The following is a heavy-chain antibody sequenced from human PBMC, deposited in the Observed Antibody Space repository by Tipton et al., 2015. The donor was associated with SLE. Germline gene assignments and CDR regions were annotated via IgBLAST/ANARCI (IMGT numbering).Heavy chain of an antibody. Sequence: TLSLTCTVSGGSISSSSYYWGWIRQPPGKGLEWIGSIYYSGSTYYNPSLKSRVTISVDTSKNQFSLNLSSVTAADTAVYYCARIPGRAFDIWGQGTVVTVSS. CDR3: ARIPGRAFDI. V-gene: IGHV4-39*07. CDR1: GGSISSSSYY. CDR2: IYYSGST. J-gene: IGHJ3*02. D-gene: IGHD1-26*01.